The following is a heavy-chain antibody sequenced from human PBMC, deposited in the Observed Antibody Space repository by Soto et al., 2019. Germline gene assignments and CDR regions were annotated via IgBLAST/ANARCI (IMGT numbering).Heavy chain of an antibody. CDR1: GFTVSNNY. CDR2: IYSGGNT. V-gene: IGHV3-53*01. J-gene: IGHJ4*02. CDR3: ARDPPGIAASGAGG. D-gene: IGHD6-13*01. Sequence: EVQLVESGGGLIQPGGSLRRSCAASGFTVSNNYMRWVRQAPGKGLEWVSLIYSGGNTHYADSVKGRFTISRDNSKNTLFLQMNSLGVEDTAVYYCARDPPGIAASGAGGWGQGTLVTVSS.